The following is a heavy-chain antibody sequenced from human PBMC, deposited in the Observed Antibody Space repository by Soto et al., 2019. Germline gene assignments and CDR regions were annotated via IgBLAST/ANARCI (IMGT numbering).Heavy chain of an antibody. D-gene: IGHD6-13*01. J-gene: IGHJ4*02. CDR3: ARASSTWYVSFDY. V-gene: IGHV3-74*01. CDR1: GFTFSNNW. CDR2: INSDGSIT. Sequence: SLRLSCAASGFTFSNNWMHWVRQAPGKGLVWVSRINSDGSITNYADSVKGQFTISRDNAKNTLYLQMNSLRAEDTAVYYCARASSTWYVSFDYWGQGILVTVSS.